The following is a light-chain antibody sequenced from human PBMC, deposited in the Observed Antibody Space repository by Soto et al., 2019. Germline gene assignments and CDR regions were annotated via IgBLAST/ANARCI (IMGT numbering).Light chain of an antibody. Sequence: DIQMTQSPSTLSASVGDRVTITCRASQTISSWLAWYQQLPGQAPKLLIYDAYTLETGVPSRFSGSGSGTDFTLTISSLQADDFATYYCQQYDSYSWTFGQGTKVEV. CDR2: DAY. J-gene: IGKJ1*01. CDR3: QQYDSYSWT. V-gene: IGKV1-5*01. CDR1: QTISSW.